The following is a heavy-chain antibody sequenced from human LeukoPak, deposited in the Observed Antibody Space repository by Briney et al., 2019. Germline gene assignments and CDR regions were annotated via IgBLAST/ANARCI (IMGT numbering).Heavy chain of an antibody. D-gene: IGHD3-16*01. CDR2: ISTSSSYI. CDR1: GFTFNKYT. J-gene: IGHJ3*02. CDR3: ARVGGHNAFDI. Sequence: GGSLRLSCAASGFTFNKYTMNWVRQAPGKGLEWVSSISTSSSYIYYADSVKGRFTISRDNAKNSLYLQMNSLRAEDTAVYYCARVGGHNAFDIWGQGTMVTVSS. V-gene: IGHV3-21*01.